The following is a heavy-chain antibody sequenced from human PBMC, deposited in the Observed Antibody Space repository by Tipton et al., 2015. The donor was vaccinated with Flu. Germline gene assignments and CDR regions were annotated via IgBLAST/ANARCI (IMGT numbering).Heavy chain of an antibody. CDR1: GGSISSYY. CDR2: FYTTGST. V-gene: IGHV4-4*07. CDR3: ARVGDLWSGTNYGLDV. J-gene: IGHJ6*02. D-gene: IGHD3-3*01. Sequence: LSLTCTVSGGSISSYYWSWIRQPAGKGLEWIGRFYTTGSTNYSPSLKSRVTMSVDTSKNQFSLRLSSVTAADTAVYYCARVGDLWSGTNYGLDVWGQGTTVTVSS.